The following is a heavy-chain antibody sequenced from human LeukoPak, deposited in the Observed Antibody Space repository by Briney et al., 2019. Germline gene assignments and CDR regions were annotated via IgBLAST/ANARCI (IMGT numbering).Heavy chain of an antibody. Sequence: GGSLRLSCAASGFTFDDYAMHWVRQAPGKGLEWVSGISWNSGSIGCADSVKGRFTISRDNAKNSLYLQMNSLRAEDTALYYCAKVSMVRGVMWEAPAYGMDVWGQGTTVTVSS. J-gene: IGHJ6*02. CDR1: GFTFDDYA. CDR2: ISWNSGSI. CDR3: AKVSMVRGVMWEAPAYGMDV. D-gene: IGHD3-10*01. V-gene: IGHV3-9*01.